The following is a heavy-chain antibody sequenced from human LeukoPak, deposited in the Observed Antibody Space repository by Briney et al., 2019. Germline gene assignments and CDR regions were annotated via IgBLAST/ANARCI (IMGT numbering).Heavy chain of an antibody. J-gene: IGHJ4*02. CDR3: ARRGYYDTSGYLFDD. V-gene: IGHV3-21*01. CDR1: GFTFSSYS. CDR2: ISSSSSYI. D-gene: IGHD3-22*01. Sequence: GGSLRLSCAASGFTFSSYSMNWVRQAPGKGLEWVSSISSSSSYIYYADSVKGRFTISRDNAKNSLYLQMNSLRAEDTAVYYCARRGYYDTSGYLFDDWGQGTLVTVSS.